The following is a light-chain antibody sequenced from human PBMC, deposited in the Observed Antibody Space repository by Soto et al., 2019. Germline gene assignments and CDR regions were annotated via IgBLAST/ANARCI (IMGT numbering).Light chain of an antibody. V-gene: IGLV2-14*01. CDR1: NSDIGGHNF. CDR3: SSYTSSSTLYV. CDR2: EVS. J-gene: IGLJ1*01. Sequence: QSVLTQPASVSGSPGQSITISCTGTNSDIGGHNFVPWYQLHPGKGPKLMISEVSNRPSGVSNRFSGSKSGNTASLTISGLQAEDEADYYCSSYTSSSTLYVFGTGTKVTVL.